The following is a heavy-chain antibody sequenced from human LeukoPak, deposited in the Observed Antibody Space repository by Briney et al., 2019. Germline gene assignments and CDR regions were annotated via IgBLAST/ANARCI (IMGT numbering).Heavy chain of an antibody. V-gene: IGHV3-30*03. CDR1: GFTFSTYG. J-gene: IGHJ4*02. Sequence: PGGSLRLSCAASGFTFSTYGMHWVRQAPGKGLEWVSLISYDGSSIYYADSVKGRFTISRDNSKNTLYLQMNSLRAEDTAVYYCARGGIQPDYWGQGTLVTVSS. CDR2: ISYDGSSI. D-gene: IGHD1-14*01. CDR3: ARGGIQPDY.